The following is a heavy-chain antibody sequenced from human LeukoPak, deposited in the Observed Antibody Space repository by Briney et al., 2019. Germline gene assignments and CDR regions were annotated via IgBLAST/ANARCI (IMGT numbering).Heavy chain of an antibody. D-gene: IGHD1-26*01. Sequence: GGSLRLSCAASGFTFSSYAMSWVRQAPGKGLEWVSAISGSGDSTNYADSVKGRFTISRDNSKNTLYLQINRLRAEDTAVYYCAKAGSIRFDYWGQGTLVTVSS. J-gene: IGHJ4*02. CDR2: ISGSGDST. V-gene: IGHV3-23*01. CDR3: AKAGSIRFDY. CDR1: GFTFSSYA.